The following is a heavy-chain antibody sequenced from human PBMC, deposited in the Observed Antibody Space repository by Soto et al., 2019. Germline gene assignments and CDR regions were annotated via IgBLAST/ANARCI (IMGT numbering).Heavy chain of an antibody. V-gene: IGHV1-3*01. CDR2: INAGNGNT. D-gene: IGHD5-18*01. J-gene: IGHJ6*02. CDR1: GYTFTTYA. CDR3: ARGYSYGYYYGMDV. Sequence: GASVKVSCKASGYTFTTYAMHWVRQAPGQRLEWMGWINAGNGNTKYSQKFQGRVTITRDTSASTAYMGLSSLRSEDTAVYYCARGYSYGYYYGMDVWGQGTTFTVSS.